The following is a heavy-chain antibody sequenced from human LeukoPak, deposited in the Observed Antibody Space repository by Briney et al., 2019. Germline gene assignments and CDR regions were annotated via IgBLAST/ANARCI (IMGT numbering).Heavy chain of an antibody. V-gene: IGHV3-48*03. CDR3: ARDSYYDTYYFDY. Sequence: PGGSLRLSCAASGFTFSSYEMNWVRQAPGKGLEWVSYISSSSGSTIYYADSVKGRFTISRDNAKNSLYLQMNSLRAEDTAVYYCARDSYYDTYYFDYWGQGTLVTVSS. CDR1: GFTFSSYE. D-gene: IGHD3-22*01. CDR2: ISSSSGSTI. J-gene: IGHJ4*02.